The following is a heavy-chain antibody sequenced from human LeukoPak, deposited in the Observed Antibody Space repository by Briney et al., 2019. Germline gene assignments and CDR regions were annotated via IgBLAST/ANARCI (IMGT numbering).Heavy chain of an antibody. Sequence: GGSLRLSCVASGFTFNSYGMHWVRRTPGGGLEWVAVMSFDGSNKDYRDSVKGRFIISRDNSKNTLYLQMHSLRAEDTALYYCAKDKGNFGDFYYFDNWGQGTLVTVSS. V-gene: IGHV3-30*18. CDR3: AKDKGNFGDFYYFDN. CDR2: MSFDGSNK. D-gene: IGHD4-17*01. J-gene: IGHJ4*02. CDR1: GFTFNSYG.